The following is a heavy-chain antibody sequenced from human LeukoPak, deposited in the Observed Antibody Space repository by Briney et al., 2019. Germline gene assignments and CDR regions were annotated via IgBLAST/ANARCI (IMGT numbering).Heavy chain of an antibody. Sequence: SETLSPTCTVSGGSISTYYWSWIRQTPGKGLEWIGFIYNSGSTNYNPPLKSRVTISVDKSKNQFSLKLSSVTAADTAVYYCGRHRAPNPWGQGTLVTVSS. V-gene: IGHV4-59*08. CDR1: GGSISTYY. CDR2: IYNSGST. CDR3: GRHRAPNP. J-gene: IGHJ5*02.